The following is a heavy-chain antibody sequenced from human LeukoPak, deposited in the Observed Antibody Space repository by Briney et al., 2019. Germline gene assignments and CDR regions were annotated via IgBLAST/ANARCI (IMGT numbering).Heavy chain of an antibody. V-gene: IGHV3-23*01. CDR3: AKDPILTGYYSTFDY. Sequence: PGGSLRLSCAASGFTFSSYAMSWVRQAPGKGLEWVSAISGSGGNTYYADSVKGRFTIFRDNSKNTLYLQMNSLRAEDTAVYYCAKDPILTGYYSTFDYWGQGTLVTVSS. CDR2: ISGSGGNT. J-gene: IGHJ4*02. CDR1: GFTFSSYA. D-gene: IGHD3-9*01.